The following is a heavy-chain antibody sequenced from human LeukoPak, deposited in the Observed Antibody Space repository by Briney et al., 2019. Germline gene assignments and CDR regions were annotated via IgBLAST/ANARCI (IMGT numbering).Heavy chain of an antibody. CDR2: IKGDQSTT. CDR3: AREYNYDLDV. V-gene: IGHV3-74*01. J-gene: IGHJ6*04. CDR1: GFTFSRHW. Sequence: GSLRLSCAASGFTFSRHWMHWVRQAPGKGLVWVSRIKGDQSTTNYADSVKSRFTISRDNAKNTLYLQMNSLRAEDTAVYYCAREYNYDLDVWGKGTTVTVSS.